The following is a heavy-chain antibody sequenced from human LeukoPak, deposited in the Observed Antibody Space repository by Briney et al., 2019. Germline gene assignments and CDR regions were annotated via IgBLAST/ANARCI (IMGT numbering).Heavy chain of an antibody. D-gene: IGHD3-10*01. CDR3: ARHSDVIGAI. J-gene: IGHJ4*02. Sequence: GESLKISCKAAGYTFTHQWIGWVRQKSGSGLEWMGIIYPRDSDTRYSPSFQGHVSISADTSINTAYLEWSRLEASDTAIYYCARHSDVIGAIWGQGTLVTVSS. V-gene: IGHV5-51*01. CDR2: IYPRDSDT. CDR1: GYTFTHQW.